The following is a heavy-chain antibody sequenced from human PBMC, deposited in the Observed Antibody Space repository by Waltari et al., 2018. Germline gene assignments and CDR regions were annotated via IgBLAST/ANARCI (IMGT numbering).Heavy chain of an antibody. CDR3: ARDNRGWGSGDLFESH. D-gene: IGHD7-27*01. CDR2: ISHSGTT. V-gene: IGHV4-38-2*02. J-gene: IGHJ4*02. Sequence: VQLQESGPGVIKPSETLSLTCTLSGFSISSCYFWGWVRQSPGKGLEWIGSISHSGTTYYNSSLKSRVTISFDTSKNQFFLKVNSVTAADMAIYYCARDNRGWGSGDLFESHWGQGTLVAVSS. CDR1: GFSISSCYF.